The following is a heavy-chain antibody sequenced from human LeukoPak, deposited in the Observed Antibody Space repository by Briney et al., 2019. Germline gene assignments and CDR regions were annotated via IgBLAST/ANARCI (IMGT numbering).Heavy chain of an antibody. J-gene: IGHJ6*02. CDR3: ARAGRYCSSTSRYDGYYYGMDV. CDR1: GGTFSSYA. Sequence: SVKVSCKASGGTFSSYAISWVRQAPGQGLEWMGGIIPIFGTANYAQKFQGRVTITADESTSTAYMELSSLRSEDTAVYYCARAGRYCSSTSRYDGYYYGMDVWGQGTTVTVSS. CDR2: IIPIFGTA. D-gene: IGHD2-2*01. V-gene: IGHV1-69*13.